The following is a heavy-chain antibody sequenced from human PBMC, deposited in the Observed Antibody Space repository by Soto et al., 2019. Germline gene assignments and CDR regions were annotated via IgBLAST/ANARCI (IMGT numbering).Heavy chain of an antibody. J-gene: IGHJ4*02. D-gene: IGHD3-9*01. CDR2: IHPSGGST. Sequence: GRSLRLSCAAAGFMFSSYGMSWVRQAPGKGLQWVATIHPSGGSTHYAESVRGRFTISRDNSRDTLYLQMNSLRAEDTAVYYCAKDPSTGPPDCWGQGALVTVSS. CDR3: AKDPSTGPPDC. V-gene: IGHV3-23*01. CDR1: GFMFSSYG.